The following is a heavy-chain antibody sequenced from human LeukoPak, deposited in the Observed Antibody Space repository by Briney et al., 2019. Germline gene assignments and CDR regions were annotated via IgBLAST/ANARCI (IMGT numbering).Heavy chain of an antibody. D-gene: IGHD3-16*01. CDR3: TRGLWSFDP. CDR2: CGGTT. V-gene: IGHV3-49*02. Sequence: CGGTTEYAASVKVRFTISRDDSKSIAYLQMNSLKIEDTAVYYCTRGLWSFDPWGQGTLATVSS. J-gene: IGHJ5*02.